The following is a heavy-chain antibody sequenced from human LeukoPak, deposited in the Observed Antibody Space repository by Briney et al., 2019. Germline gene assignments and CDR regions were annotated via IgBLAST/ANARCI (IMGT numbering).Heavy chain of an antibody. V-gene: IGHV4-39*01. Sequence: SETLSLTCTVSGGSISSSSYYWGWIRQPPGKGLEWIGSIYYSGSTYYNPSLKGRVTISVDTSKNQFSLKLSSVTAADTAVYYCARGRYDFWSGYYTSWSFDYWGQGTLVTVSS. CDR3: ARGRYDFWSGYYTSWSFDY. D-gene: IGHD3-3*01. CDR1: GGSISSSSYY. CDR2: IYYSGST. J-gene: IGHJ4*02.